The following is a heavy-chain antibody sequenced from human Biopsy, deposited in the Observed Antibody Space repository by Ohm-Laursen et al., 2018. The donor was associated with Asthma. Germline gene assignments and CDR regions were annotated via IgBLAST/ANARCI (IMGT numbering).Heavy chain of an antibody. Sequence: TLSLTCAVSGGSISSGGYWTWIRQPPGKGLEWIGYISHSGSTYFNPSLKSRVTISLDRTKSQFSLKLSSVTAADTALYYYARAQAAQYYYGMDVWGQGTTVIVSS. CDR1: GGSISSGGY. CDR3: ARAQAAQYYYGMDV. CDR2: ISHSGST. V-gene: IGHV4-30-2*01. J-gene: IGHJ6*02. D-gene: IGHD6-6*01.